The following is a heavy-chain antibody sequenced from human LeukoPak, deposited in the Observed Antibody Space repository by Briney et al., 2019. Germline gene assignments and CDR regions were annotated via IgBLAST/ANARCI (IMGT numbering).Heavy chain of an antibody. CDR3: AKAFYYYGSGSYDY. CDR2: ISGSSGII. CDR1: GFTFNTYT. V-gene: IGHV3-23*01. J-gene: IGHJ4*02. D-gene: IGHD3-10*01. Sequence: GGSLRLSCAASGFTFNTYTMNWVRQAPGKGLEWVSYISGSSGIIDYADSVKGRFTISRDNSKNTLYLQMNSLRAEDTAVYYCAKAFYYYGSGSYDYWGQGTLVTVSS.